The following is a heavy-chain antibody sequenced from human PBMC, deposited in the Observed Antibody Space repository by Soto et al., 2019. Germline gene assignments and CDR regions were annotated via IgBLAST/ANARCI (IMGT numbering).Heavy chain of an antibody. CDR1: GGSVRSGSYY. CDR3: ARDSSGRHDY. D-gene: IGHD3-22*01. V-gene: IGHV4-61*01. Sequence: SETLSLTCSVSGGSVRSGSYYWTWIRQPPGKGLEWIGYIYQSGTTNYNASLKSRVTISIDTSKNQFFLKLNSVTAADTAVYYCARDSSGRHDYWGQGTLVTVS. J-gene: IGHJ4*02. CDR2: IYQSGTT.